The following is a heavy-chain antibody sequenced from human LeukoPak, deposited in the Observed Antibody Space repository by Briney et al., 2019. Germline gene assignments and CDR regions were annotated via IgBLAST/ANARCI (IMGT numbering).Heavy chain of an antibody. CDR3: ARGMGAYEAFDV. CDR2: MYSGGGT. V-gene: IGHV3-66*02. Sequence: GGSLRLSCVASGFTVSSNYMNWVRQAPGKGLEWVSVMYSGGGTHYADSVQGRFTLSRDNSKGTLYLQMNTLRTEDTAVYYCARGMGAYEAFDVWGQGTMVTVSS. D-gene: IGHD1-26*01. CDR1: GFTVSSNY. J-gene: IGHJ3*01.